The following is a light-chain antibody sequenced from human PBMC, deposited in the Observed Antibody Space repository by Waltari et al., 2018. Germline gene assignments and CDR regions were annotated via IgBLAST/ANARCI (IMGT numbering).Light chain of an antibody. V-gene: IGKV1-39*01. CDR3: QQSYSTRVT. CDR1: QSISSY. Sequence: DIQMTQSPSSLSASVGDRVTITCRASQSISSYLNWYQQKPGKAPKLLIYAASSLQSGVPSRFSASGSGTDFTLTISSLQPEDFATYYCQQSYSTRVTFGQGTKVEIK. CDR2: AAS. J-gene: IGKJ1*01.